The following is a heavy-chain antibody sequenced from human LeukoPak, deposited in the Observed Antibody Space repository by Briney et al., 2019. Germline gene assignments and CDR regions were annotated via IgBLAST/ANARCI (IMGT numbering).Heavy chain of an antibody. Sequence: ASVKVSCKASGYTFTGYYMHWVRQAPGQGLEWMGWINPNSGGTNYAQKFQGRVTMTRDTSISAAYMELSTLRSDDTAVYYCARDLRRGLGDDYWGQGTLVTVSS. CDR2: INPNSGGT. V-gene: IGHV1-2*02. J-gene: IGHJ4*02. CDR3: ARDLRRGLGDDY. CDR1: GYTFTGYY.